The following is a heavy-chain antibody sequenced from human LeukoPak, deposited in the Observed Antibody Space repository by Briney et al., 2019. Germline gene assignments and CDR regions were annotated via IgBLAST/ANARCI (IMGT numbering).Heavy chain of an antibody. J-gene: IGHJ3*02. Sequence: GGSLRLSCAASGFTLSDYFMSWIRQAPGKGLEWVSYMSSSVTTIYYGDSVKGRFTISRDNIKNSLYLQMNSLRADDTAVYYCARESWYAFDIWGQGTMVTVSS. CDR2: MSSSVTTI. V-gene: IGHV3-11*01. CDR3: ARESWYAFDI. CDR1: GFTLSDYF.